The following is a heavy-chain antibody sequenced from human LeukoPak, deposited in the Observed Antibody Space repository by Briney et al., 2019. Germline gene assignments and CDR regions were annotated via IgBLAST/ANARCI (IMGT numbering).Heavy chain of an antibody. CDR2: ISAYNGNT. Sequence: ASVKVSCKASGYTFTNYGISWVRQAPGQGLGWMGWISAYNGNTNYAQNLQGRVTMTTDKSTNTAYMELKSLRSDDTAVYYCARDYGSGPTIDYWGQGTLVTVSS. CDR1: GYTFTNYG. J-gene: IGHJ4*02. V-gene: IGHV1-18*01. D-gene: IGHD6-19*01. CDR3: ARDYGSGPTIDY.